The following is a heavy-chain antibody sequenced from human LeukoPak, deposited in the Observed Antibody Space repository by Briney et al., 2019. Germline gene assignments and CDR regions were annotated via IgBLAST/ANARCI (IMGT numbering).Heavy chain of an antibody. D-gene: IGHD2-2*01. Sequence: SVKVSCKASGSTFSSYAISWVRQAPGQGLEWMGRIIPIFGIANYAQKFQGRVTITADKSTSTAYMELSSLRSEDTAVYYCAREGYCSSTSCPFDYWGQGTLVTVSS. CDR1: GSTFSSYA. CDR3: AREGYCSSTSCPFDY. J-gene: IGHJ4*02. CDR2: IIPIFGIA. V-gene: IGHV1-69*04.